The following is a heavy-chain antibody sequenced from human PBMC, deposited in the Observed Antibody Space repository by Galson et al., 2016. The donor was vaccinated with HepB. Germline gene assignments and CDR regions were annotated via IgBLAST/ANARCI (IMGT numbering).Heavy chain of an antibody. CDR3: ARTPSYSTSWSNIDHFFQH. D-gene: IGHD6-13*01. V-gene: IGHV3-20*04. CDR2: IDWNGDFT. CDR1: GFTFDDHA. Sequence: SLRLSCAASGFTFDDHAMTWVRQTPGTGLEWVATIDWNGDFTTYADSLKGRFTISRDNAKNFLYLEMKSLRVEDTAFYYCARTPSYSTSWSNIDHFFQHWGLGTLVTVSS. J-gene: IGHJ1*01.